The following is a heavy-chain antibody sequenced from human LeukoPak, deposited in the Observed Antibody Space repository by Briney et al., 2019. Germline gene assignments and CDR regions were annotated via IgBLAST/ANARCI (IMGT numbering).Heavy chain of an antibody. CDR1: GASISSYY. J-gene: IGHJ4*02. Sequence: SETLSLTCTVSGASISSYYWSWIRQPPGKGLEWIGYIYTSETTNYNPSLRSRVTISIDTSKNQFSLRLSSVTAADTAVYYCAKHRSPSSLSYFDIWGQGTLVIVSS. D-gene: IGHD6-19*01. V-gene: IGHV4-4*09. CDR2: IYTSETT. CDR3: AKHRSPSSLSYFDI.